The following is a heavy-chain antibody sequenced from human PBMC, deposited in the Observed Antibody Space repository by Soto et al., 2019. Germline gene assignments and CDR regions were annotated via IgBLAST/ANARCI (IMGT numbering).Heavy chain of an antibody. CDR2: ISGSGGST. Sequence: GWSLRLSSEASGFTFSSYAMSWVRQAPGKGLEWVSAISGSGGSTYYADSVKGRFTISRDNSKNTLYLQMNSLRAEDTAVYYCSKDLTFFFSWLWFQRDYFDFWGQGSLVTGSA. D-gene: IGHD3-22*01. CDR3: SKDLTFFFSWLWFQRDYFDF. CDR1: GFTFSSYA. V-gene: IGHV3-23*01. J-gene: IGHJ4*02.